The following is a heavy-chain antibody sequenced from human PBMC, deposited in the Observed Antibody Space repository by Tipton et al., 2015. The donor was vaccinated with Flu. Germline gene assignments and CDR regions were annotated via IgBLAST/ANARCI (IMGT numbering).Heavy chain of an antibody. V-gene: IGHV3-30*02. CDR3: AKEEGYCSSTSCQITYYYYGMDV. D-gene: IGHD2-2*01. J-gene: IGHJ6*02. Sequence: SLRLSCAASGFTFSSYGMHWVRQAPGKGLERVAFIRYDGSNKYYADSVKGRFTISRDNSKNTLYLQMNSLRAEDTAVYYCAKEEGYCSSTSCQITYYYYGMDVWGQGTTVTVSS. CDR2: IRYDGSNK. CDR1: GFTFSSYG.